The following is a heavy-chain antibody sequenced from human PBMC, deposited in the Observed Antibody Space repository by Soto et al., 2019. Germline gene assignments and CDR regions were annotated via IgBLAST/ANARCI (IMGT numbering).Heavy chain of an antibody. D-gene: IGHD3-16*01. CDR1: GFTFSSYS. J-gene: IGHJ3*02. V-gene: IGHV3-48*02. CDR2: ISSSTGTI. CDR3: AKSLGMAPDAFDI. Sequence: GGSLRLSCAASGFTFSSYSMNWVRQAPGKGLEWVSDISSSTGTIYYADSWKGRFTISRDNAKNSLYLQMNSLRDEDTAVYYCAKSLGMAPDAFDIWGQGPRGTAS.